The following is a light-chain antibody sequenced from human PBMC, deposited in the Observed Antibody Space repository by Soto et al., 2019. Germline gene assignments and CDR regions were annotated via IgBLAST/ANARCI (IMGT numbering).Light chain of an antibody. CDR1: QSVSSY. J-gene: IGKJ1*01. Sequence: EIVLSQSPATLSLSPGERATLSCRASQSVSSYLAWYQQKPGQAPRLLIYDASNRATGIPARFSGSGSGTDFTLANSSLEPEDFADYDYLQRSDWPRTFGQGTKVEIK. CDR3: LQRSDWPRT. V-gene: IGKV3-11*01. CDR2: DAS.